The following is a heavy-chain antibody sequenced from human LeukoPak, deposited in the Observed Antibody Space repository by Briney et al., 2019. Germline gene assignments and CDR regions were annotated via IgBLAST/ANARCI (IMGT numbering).Heavy chain of an antibody. CDR2: IYYTGGT. J-gene: IGHJ5*01. Sequence: SETLSLTCTVSGGSITSYYWNWIRQSPEKGLEWIGYIYYTGGTNSHPSLKSRVTIAVDTSKKQFSLRLTSVTAADTAMYYCAGSYYCEGNRYFDFWGQGTPVTVSS. D-gene: IGHD3-22*01. V-gene: IGHV4-59*08. CDR1: GGSITSYY. CDR3: AGSYYCEGNRYFDF.